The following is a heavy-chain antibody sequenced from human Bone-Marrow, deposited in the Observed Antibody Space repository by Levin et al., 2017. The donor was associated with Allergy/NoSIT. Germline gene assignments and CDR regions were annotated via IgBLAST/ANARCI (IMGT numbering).Heavy chain of an antibody. CDR2: IYYTGST. J-gene: IGHJ5*01. V-gene: IGHV4-59*01. CDR3: ARDVVISTFSYNRFHS. Sequence: SETLSLTCTASGGSINNYCWTWLRQPPGKGLEWIGFIYYTGSTNYNPSPRSRVTISADTSKNQFSLKLTSVTATDTAVYYCARDVVISTFSYNRFHSWGKGTLVTVSA. CDR1: GGSINNYC. D-gene: IGHD2-15*01.